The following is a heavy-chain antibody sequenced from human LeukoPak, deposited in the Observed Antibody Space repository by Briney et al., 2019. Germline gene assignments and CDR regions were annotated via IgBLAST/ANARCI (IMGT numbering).Heavy chain of an antibody. J-gene: IGHJ3*02. Sequence: SETLSLTCTVSGGSISIGGYYWSRIRQHPGKGLEWIGYIYYSWSTYYNPSLTSRVTISVDTSKNQFSLKLSSVTAADTAVYYCASLYYYDSSGYSRHGAFDIWGQGTMVTVSS. CDR3: ASLYYYDSSGYSRHGAFDI. CDR1: GGSISIGGYY. D-gene: IGHD3-22*01. V-gene: IGHV4-31*03. CDR2: IYYSWST.